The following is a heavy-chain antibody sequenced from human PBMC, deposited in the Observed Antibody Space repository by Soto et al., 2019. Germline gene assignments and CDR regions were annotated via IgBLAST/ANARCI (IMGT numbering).Heavy chain of an antibody. CDR1: GFTFSSYG. CDR2: ISYDGSNK. Sequence: GGSLRLSCAASGFTFSSYGMHWVRQAPGKGLEWVAVISYDGSNKYYADSVKGRFTISRDNSKNTLYLQMNSLRAEETAVYYCAKGRGDAEFLYYYDSSGYLDYWGQGTLVTVSS. V-gene: IGHV3-30*18. J-gene: IGHJ4*02. D-gene: IGHD3-22*01. CDR3: AKGRGDAEFLYYYDSSGYLDY.